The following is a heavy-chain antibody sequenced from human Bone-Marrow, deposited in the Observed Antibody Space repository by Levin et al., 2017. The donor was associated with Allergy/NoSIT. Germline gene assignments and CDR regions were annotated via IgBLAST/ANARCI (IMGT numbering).Heavy chain of an antibody. CDR2: IYTSGST. V-gene: IGHV4-4*07. CDR3: ARDRYSSSYYWYFDL. Sequence: PSETLSLTCTVSGGSISSYYWSWIRQPAGKGLEWIGRIYTSGSTNYNPSLKSRVTMSVDTSKNQFSLKLSSVTAADTAVYYCARDRYSSSYYWYFDLWGRGTLVTVSS. J-gene: IGHJ2*01. CDR1: GGSISSYY. D-gene: IGHD6-6*01.